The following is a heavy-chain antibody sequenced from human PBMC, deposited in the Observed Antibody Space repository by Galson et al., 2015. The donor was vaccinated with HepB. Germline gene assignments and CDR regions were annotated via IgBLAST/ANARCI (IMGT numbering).Heavy chain of an antibody. CDR3: AHSPVVVIDRWFDP. CDR1: GFSLSTRGVG. CDR2: IYWNDDK. J-gene: IGHJ5*02. Sequence: PALVKPTQTLTLTCTFSGFSLSTRGVGVGWIRQPPGKALEWLALIYWNDDKRYSPSLKSRLTITKDTSKNQVVLTMTNMDPVDTATYYCAHSPVVVIDRWFDPWGQGTLVTVSS. D-gene: IGHD3-22*01. V-gene: IGHV2-5*01.